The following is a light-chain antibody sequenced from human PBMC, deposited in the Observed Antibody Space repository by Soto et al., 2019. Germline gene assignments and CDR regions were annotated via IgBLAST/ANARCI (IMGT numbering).Light chain of an antibody. V-gene: IGKV3-20*01. J-gene: IGKJ3*01. CDR1: QSVDSSY. CDR3: QQFGSTFT. Sequence: EIVLTQSPGTLSLSPGERATLSCRASQSVDSSYLAWYQQKPGQAPRLLIYGASSTATGIPDRFIASRSWXXXXXXXXTXXXDDFAVYXXQQFGSTFTFGPGTKVDIK. CDR2: GAS.